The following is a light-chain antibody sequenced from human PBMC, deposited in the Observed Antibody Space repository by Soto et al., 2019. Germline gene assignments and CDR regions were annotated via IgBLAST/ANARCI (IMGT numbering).Light chain of an antibody. CDR3: SSYTSSSTAGVL. J-gene: IGLJ2*01. V-gene: IGLV2-14*01. CDR1: SSDVGGYNY. Sequence: QSVLTQPASVSGSPGQSITISCTGTSSDVGGYNYVSWYQQHPGKAPKLMIYDVSNRPSGVSNRFSGSKSGNTASLTISGLQAEDEADYYCSSYTSSSTAGVLFGGGTKVTVL. CDR2: DVS.